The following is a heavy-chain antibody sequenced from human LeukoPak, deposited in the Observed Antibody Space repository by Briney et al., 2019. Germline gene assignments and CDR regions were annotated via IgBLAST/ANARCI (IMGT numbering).Heavy chain of an antibody. D-gene: IGHD4-11*01. CDR3: ARDAQRGFDYSNSLQF. J-gene: IGHJ6*01. CDR2: IWSDGTNQ. CDR1: GFTFNRFN. V-gene: IGHV3-33*01. Sequence: GGSLRLSCAAAGFTFNRFNMHWVRQAPVKGLESVAVIWSDGTNQFYADSVKVRFTISRDDSGKTVYLKMNSLRPEDTGVYYCARDAQRGFDYSNSLQFWGHGAPVT.